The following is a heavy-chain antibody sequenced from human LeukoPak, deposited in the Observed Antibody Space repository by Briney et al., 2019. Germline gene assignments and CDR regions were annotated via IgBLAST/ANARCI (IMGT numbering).Heavy chain of an antibody. CDR1: GGSFSGYY. CDR2: VNHRGKS. J-gene: IGHJ1*01. V-gene: IGHV4-34*01. D-gene: IGHD3-3*01. Sequence: SETLSLTCAVYGGSFSGYYWTWVRQPPGKGLEWIGEVNHRGKSDHNQSLQSRLTISVDTSSSKIYLNLWSVRAAGTAVYYCARVRIFGCSSRGIDSGGQGTLDTVSS. CDR3: ARVRIFGCSSRGIDS.